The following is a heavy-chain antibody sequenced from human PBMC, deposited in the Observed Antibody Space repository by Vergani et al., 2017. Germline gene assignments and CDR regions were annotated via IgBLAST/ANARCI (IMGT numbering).Heavy chain of an antibody. J-gene: IGHJ4*02. V-gene: IGHV5-51*01. CDR1: GYSFTNYW. CDR3: ARLCGRDSSGSKYFDY. D-gene: IGHD3-22*01. Sequence: EVQLVQSGAEVKKPGESLHISCQISGYSFTNYWIGWVRQMPGKGLEWMGIIHPADSDTRYGPSFQGQVTISVDKSISTAYLQRSSLRASDSAMYYCARLCGRDSSGSKYFDYWGQGTLVTVSS. CDR2: IHPADSDT.